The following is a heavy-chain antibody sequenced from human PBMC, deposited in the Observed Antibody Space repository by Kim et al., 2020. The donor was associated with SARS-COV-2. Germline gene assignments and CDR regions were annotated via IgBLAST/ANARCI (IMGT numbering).Heavy chain of an antibody. CDR2: GGRT. V-gene: IGHV3-23*01. D-gene: IGHD6-19*01. CDR3: EGGGWSLDS. J-gene: IGHJ4*02. Sequence: GGRTYSADFVKGRFTISRDTFTNTLYLQMDSLRVEDTAVYYCEGGGWSLDSWGQGTLVTVSS.